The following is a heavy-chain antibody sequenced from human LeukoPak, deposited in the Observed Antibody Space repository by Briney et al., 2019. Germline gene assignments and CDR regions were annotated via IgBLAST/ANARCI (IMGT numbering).Heavy chain of an antibody. CDR3: AREPGTMVRGSRRGYDDYYYYMDV. V-gene: IGHV3-48*01. J-gene: IGHJ6*03. CDR1: GISFSNYS. D-gene: IGHD3-10*01. Sequence: GGSLRLSCAASGISFSNYSMNWVRQAPGKGLEWVSYISSFSGTINYADSVKGRFTISRDNAKNSLYLQMNSLRAEDTAVYYCAREPGTMVRGSRRGYDDYYYYMDVWGKGTTVTISS. CDR2: ISSFSGTI.